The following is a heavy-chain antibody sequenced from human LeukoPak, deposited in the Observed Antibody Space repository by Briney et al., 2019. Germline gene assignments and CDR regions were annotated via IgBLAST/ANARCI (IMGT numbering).Heavy chain of an antibody. V-gene: IGHV1-2*06. CDR1: GYTFTGYY. J-gene: IGHJ4*02. CDR3: ARVFGIVVVDFDY. Sequence: GASVKVSCKASGYTFTGYYMHWVRQAPGQGLEWMGRINPNSGGTNYAQKFQGRVTMTRDTSISTAYMELSRLRSDDTAVYYCARVFGIVVVDFDYWGQGTLVTVSS. CDR2: INPNSGGT. D-gene: IGHD3-22*01.